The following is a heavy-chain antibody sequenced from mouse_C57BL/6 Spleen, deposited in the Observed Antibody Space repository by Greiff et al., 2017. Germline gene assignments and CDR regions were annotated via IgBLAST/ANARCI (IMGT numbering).Heavy chain of an antibody. CDR2: IHPNSGST. V-gene: IGHV1-64*01. J-gene: IGHJ4*01. CDR1: GYTFTSYW. CDR3: ARSYYAMDY. Sequence: QVQLQQSGAELVKPGASVMLSCKASGYTFTSYWMHWVKQRPGQGLEWIGMIHPNSGSTNYNEKFKSKAKLTVDKSSSTAYMQLSSLTSEDTAVYYCARSYYAMDYWNQGTSGTVSS.